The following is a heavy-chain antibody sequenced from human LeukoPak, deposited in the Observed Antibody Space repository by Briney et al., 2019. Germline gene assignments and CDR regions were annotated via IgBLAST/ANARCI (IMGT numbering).Heavy chain of an antibody. Sequence: GASVKVSCKASGYTFTGYYMHWVRQAPGQGLEWMGIINPSGGSTSYAQKFQGRVTMTRDMSTSTVYMELSSLRSEDTAVYYCASPERDYGDLTHWGQGTLVTVSS. J-gene: IGHJ4*02. CDR2: INPSGGST. CDR1: GYTFTGYY. D-gene: IGHD4-17*01. V-gene: IGHV1-46*01. CDR3: ASPERDYGDLTH.